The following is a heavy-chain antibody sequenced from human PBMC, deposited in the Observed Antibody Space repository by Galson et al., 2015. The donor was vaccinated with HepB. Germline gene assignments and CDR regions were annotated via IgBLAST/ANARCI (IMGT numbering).Heavy chain of an antibody. V-gene: IGHV1-69*02. J-gene: IGHJ5*02. Sequence: SVKVSCKAAGGTFSRYTIRWVRQAPGQGLEWMGRNRPMFGIANYAQTFQGKVTITADKPPNPVYVALSSLRSEDTAVYYCVRGTGSRTYTWFDLWGQGTLVTVSS. CDR1: GGTFSRYT. CDR2: NRPMFGIA. D-gene: IGHD3-10*01. CDR3: VRGTGSRTYTWFDL.